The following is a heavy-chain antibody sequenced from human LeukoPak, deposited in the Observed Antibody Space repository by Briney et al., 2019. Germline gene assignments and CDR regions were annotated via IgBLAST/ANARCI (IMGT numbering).Heavy chain of an antibody. CDR1: GYTFTSYA. J-gene: IGHJ5*01. D-gene: IGHD1-26*01. V-gene: IGHV1-2*02. CDR2: VNPNSGDT. CDR3: ARASGSYWWFDS. Sequence: GASVKVSCKASGYTFTSYAISWVRQAPGQGLEWMGCVNPNSGDTNYAQKFQGSVTMTRDTSISTVYMELSRLRSDDTAVYYCARASGSYWWFDSWGQGTLVTVSS.